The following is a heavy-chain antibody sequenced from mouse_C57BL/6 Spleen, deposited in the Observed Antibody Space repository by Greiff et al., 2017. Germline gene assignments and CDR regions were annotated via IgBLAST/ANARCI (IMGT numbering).Heavy chain of an antibody. D-gene: IGHD3-2*02. V-gene: IGHV5-6*01. J-gene: IGHJ2*01. CDR1: GFTFSSYG. Sequence: EVMLVESGGDLVKPGGSLKLSCAASGFTFSSYGMSWVRQTPDKRLEWVATISSGGSYTYYPDSVKGRFTLSRDNAKNTLYLQMSSLKSEDTAMYYGARHQGREGYYFDYWGQGTTLTVSS. CDR2: ISSGGSYT. CDR3: ARHQGREGYYFDY.